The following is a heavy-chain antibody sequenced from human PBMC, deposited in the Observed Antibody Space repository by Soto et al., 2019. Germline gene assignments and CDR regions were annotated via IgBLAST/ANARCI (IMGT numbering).Heavy chain of an antibody. CDR1: GFTFSSYG. J-gene: IGHJ6*02. CDR3: AKDLTFGLLAAAAFDGMDV. V-gene: IGHV3-30*18. D-gene: IGHD6-13*01. CDR2: ISYDGSNK. Sequence: ESGGGVVQPGRSLRLSCAASGFTFSSYGMHWVRQAPGKGLEWVAVISYDGSNKYYADSVKGRFTISRDNSKNTLYLQMNSLRAEDTAVYYCAKDLTFGLLAAAAFDGMDVWGQGTTVTVSS.